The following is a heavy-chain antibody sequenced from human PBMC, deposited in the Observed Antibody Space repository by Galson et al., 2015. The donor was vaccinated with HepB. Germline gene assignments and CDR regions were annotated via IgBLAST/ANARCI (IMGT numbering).Heavy chain of an antibody. J-gene: IGHJ4*02. CDR2: INTDGSTT. CDR1: GFTFSNYW. Sequence: SLRLSCAASGFTFSNYWMLWVRQAPGKGLVWVSRINTDGSTTNYADSVKGRFTMSRDNAKNTLYLQMNSLRADDTAVYYCLRGVSGSYGYFDYWGQGILVTVSS. D-gene: IGHD1-26*01. V-gene: IGHV3-74*01. CDR3: LRGVSGSYGYFDY.